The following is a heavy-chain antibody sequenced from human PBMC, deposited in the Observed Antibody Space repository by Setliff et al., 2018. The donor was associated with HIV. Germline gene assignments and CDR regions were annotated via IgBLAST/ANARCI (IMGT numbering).Heavy chain of an antibody. CDR2: IYSGGST. CDR1: VFTFSIHN. Sequence: GGSLRLSCAASVFTFSIHNMNWVRQAPGKGLEWLSYIYSGGSTYYADSVKGRFTISRDNSKNTLYLQMNSLRAEDTAVYYCTALKGYSYGFYYHYYYYMDVWGKGTTVTVSS. CDR3: TALKGYSYGFYYHYYYYMDV. D-gene: IGHD5-18*01. V-gene: IGHV3-53*01. J-gene: IGHJ6*03.